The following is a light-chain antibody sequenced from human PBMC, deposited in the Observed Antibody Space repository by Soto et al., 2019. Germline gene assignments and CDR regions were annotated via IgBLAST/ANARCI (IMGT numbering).Light chain of an antibody. CDR1: QTISSSY. CDR3: QQYGSSPYT. V-gene: IGKV3-20*01. Sequence: EIVLTQSPSTLSLSPGERATLSCRASQTISSSYLAWYQQKPGQAPRLLIFDASTRATGIPDRFSGRGSGTDFTLTISRLEPEDFAVYYCQQYGSSPYTFGQGTKLEIK. CDR2: DAS. J-gene: IGKJ2*01.